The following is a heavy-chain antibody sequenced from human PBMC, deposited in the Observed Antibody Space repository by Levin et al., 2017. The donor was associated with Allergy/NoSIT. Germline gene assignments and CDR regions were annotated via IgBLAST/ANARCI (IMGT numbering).Heavy chain of an antibody. D-gene: IGHD3-22*01. V-gene: IGHV3-48*02. Sequence: GGSLRLSCAASGFTFSSYSMNWVRQAPGKGLEWVSYISSSSSTIYYADSVKGRFTISRDNAKNSLYLQMNSLRDEDTAVYYCARRLEYYYDSSGYYYGPHDAFDIWGQGTMVTVSS. CDR1: GFTFSSYS. CDR2: ISSSSSTI. CDR3: ARRLEYYYDSSGYYYGPHDAFDI. J-gene: IGHJ3*02.